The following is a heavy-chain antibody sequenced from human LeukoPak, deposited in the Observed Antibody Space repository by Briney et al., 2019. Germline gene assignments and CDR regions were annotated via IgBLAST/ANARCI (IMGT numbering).Heavy chain of an antibody. Sequence: PSGTLSLTCTVSGGSISSYYWSWIRQPPGKGLEWIGYIYYSGSTDYNPSLKSRVTISVDTSKNQFSLKLSSVTAADTAVYYCASYRYYDILTGWFDPWGQGTLVTVSS. CDR3: ASYRYYDILTGWFDP. J-gene: IGHJ5*02. CDR2: IYYSGST. D-gene: IGHD3-9*01. V-gene: IGHV4-59*01. CDR1: GGSISSYY.